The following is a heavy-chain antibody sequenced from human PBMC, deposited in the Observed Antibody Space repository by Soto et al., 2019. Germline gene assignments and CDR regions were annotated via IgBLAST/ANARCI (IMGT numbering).Heavy chain of an antibody. D-gene: IGHD6-13*01. V-gene: IGHV4-34*01. CDR1: GLSFSGYY. Sequence: XETLCLTCAVYGLSFSGYYWTWIRQPPGKGLEWIGEINDSGGTDYNPSLKSRVTTSLDTSKNQLSLKLSSVTAADTAVYYCARGRKGFSSSCYVDWGQGTLVTVSS. J-gene: IGHJ1*01. CDR2: INDSGGT. CDR3: ARGRKGFSSSCYVD.